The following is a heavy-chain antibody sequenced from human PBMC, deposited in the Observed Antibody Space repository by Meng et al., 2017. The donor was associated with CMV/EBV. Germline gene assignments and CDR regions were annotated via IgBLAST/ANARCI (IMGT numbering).Heavy chain of an antibody. Sequence: LSCAAGGSTVVSNYMSWVRQAPGKGLEWVSVIYSGGSTYYADSVKGRFTISRDNSKNTLYLQMNSLRAEDTAVYYCARITVGAIDYWGQGTLVTVSS. CDR1: GSTVVSNY. CDR2: IYSGGST. D-gene: IGHD1-26*01. CDR3: ARITVGAIDY. J-gene: IGHJ4*02. V-gene: IGHV3-53*01.